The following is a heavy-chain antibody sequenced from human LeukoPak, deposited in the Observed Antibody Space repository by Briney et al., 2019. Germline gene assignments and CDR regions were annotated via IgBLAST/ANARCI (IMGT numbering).Heavy chain of an antibody. V-gene: IGHV1-18*04. CDR3: ARDPSTTSGWSPYFDY. J-gene: IGHJ4*02. Sequence: ASVMVSCKASGCTYTNHGIIWVRRAPGQGLEWMGWISAYNRDTKYAQNFQGRVTLITESSTNTAYMELRSLKSDDTAVYYCARDPSTTSGWSPYFDYWGQGTLVTVSA. CDR1: GCTYTNHG. D-gene: IGHD2-2*01. CDR2: ISAYNRDT.